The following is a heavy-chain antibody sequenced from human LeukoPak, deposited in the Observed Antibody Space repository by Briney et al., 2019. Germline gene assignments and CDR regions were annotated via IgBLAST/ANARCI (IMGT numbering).Heavy chain of an antibody. D-gene: IGHD4-17*01. CDR3: ARDPATVTSCFDC. Sequence: GGSLRLSCAASGFTVSDSFMTWVRQAPGKGLEWVSVIYVAGSTYYADSVKGRFSISRDNSKNTLYLQMSSLKVEDTAIYYCARDPATVTSCFDCWGQGTLVTVSS. V-gene: IGHV3-53*01. J-gene: IGHJ4*02. CDR1: GFTVSDSF. CDR2: IYVAGST.